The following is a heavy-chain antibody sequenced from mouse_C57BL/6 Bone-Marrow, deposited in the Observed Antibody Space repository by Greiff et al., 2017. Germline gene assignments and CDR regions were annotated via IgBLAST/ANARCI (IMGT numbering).Heavy chain of an antibody. J-gene: IGHJ3*01. CDR1: GFTFSDYG. V-gene: IGHV5-17*01. CDR2: ISSGSSTI. CDR3: ARPRCYGNSWFAY. D-gene: IGHD2-1*01. Sequence: EVKLQESGGGLVKPGGSLKLSCAASGFTFSDYGMHWVRQAPEKGLEWVAYISSGSSTIYYADTVKGRFTISRDNAKNTLFLQMTSLRSEDTAMYDCARPRCYGNSWFAYWGQGTLVTVSA.